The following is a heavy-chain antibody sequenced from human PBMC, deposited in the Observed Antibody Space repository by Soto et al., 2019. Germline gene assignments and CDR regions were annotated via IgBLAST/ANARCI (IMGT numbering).Heavy chain of an antibody. CDR2: IKQDGSEK. V-gene: IGHV3-7*01. CDR3: SGGSPGYYYAMDV. J-gene: IGHJ6*02. D-gene: IGHD2-15*01. CDR1: GFTFSSYW. Sequence: LRLSCAASGFTFSSYWMSWVRQAPGKGLEWVANIKQDGSEKYYVDSVKGRFTISRDNAKNSLYLQMNSLRAEDTAVFYCSGGSPGYYYAMDVWGQGTTVTVSS.